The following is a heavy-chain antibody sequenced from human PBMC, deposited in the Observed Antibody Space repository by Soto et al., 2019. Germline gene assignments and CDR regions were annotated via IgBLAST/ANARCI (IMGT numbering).Heavy chain of an antibody. CDR3: ARGYDYDSGGYLFDY. CDR2: IYYSGST. CDR1: GGSVSSNIYY. V-gene: IGHV4-31*03. J-gene: IGHJ4*02. D-gene: IGHD3-22*01. Sequence: LSLTCSVSGGSVSSNIYYWTWIRQHPGKGPEWIGHIYYSGSTYYNPSLKSRVTISLDMSKNQFSLKLTSVSAADTAVYYCARGYDYDSGGYLFDYWGQGTLVTVSS.